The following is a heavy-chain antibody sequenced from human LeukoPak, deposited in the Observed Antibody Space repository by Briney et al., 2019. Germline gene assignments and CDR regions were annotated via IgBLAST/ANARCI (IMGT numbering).Heavy chain of an antibody. V-gene: IGHV3-11*01. CDR1: GFTFSDYY. CDR2: ISSSGSTI. J-gene: IGHJ4*02. D-gene: IGHD6-19*01. Sequence: GGSLRLSCAASGFTFSDYYMSWIRQAPGKGLEWVSYISSSGSTIYYADSVKGRFTISRDNSKNTLYLQMNSLRAEDTAVYYCARALSGWYLDYWGQGTLVTVSS. CDR3: ARALSGWYLDY.